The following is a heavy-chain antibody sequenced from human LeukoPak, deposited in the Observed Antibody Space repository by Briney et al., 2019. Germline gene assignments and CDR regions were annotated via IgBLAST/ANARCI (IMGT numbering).Heavy chain of an antibody. J-gene: IGHJ6*03. V-gene: IGHV1-69*05. CDR3: AREVSVTFYYYYYYMDV. Sequence: SVKVSCKASGGTFISYAISWVRQAPGQGLEWMGRIIPIFGTANYAQKFQGRVTITTDESTSTAYMELSSLRSEDTAVYYCAREVSVTFYYYYYYMDVWGKGTTVTVSS. D-gene: IGHD4-11*01. CDR1: GGTFISYA. CDR2: IIPIFGTA.